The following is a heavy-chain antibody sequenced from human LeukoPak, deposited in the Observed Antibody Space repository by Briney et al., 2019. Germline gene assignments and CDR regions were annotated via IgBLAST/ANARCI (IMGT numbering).Heavy chain of an antibody. CDR3: ASFTRGRYCSGGSCSVPFDY. J-gene: IGHJ4*02. CDR2: IYYSGST. V-gene: IGHV4-31*03. D-gene: IGHD2-15*01. Sequence: PSETLPLTCTVSGGSISSGGYYWSWIRQHPGKGLEWIGYIYYSGSTYYNPSLKSRVTISVDTSKNQFSLKLSSVTAADTAVYYCASFTRGRYCSGGSCSVPFDYWGQGTLVTVSS. CDR1: GGSISSGGYY.